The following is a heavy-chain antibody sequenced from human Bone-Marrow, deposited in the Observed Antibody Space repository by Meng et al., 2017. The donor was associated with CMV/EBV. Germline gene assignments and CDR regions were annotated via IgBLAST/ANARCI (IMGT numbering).Heavy chain of an antibody. CDR3: ARLQGGVTTYDY. CDR1: GFTFSGSA. J-gene: IGHJ4*02. Sequence: GESLKISCAASGFTFSGSAMHWVRQASGKGLEWVGRIRSKANSYATAYAASVKGRFTISRDNAKNSLYLQMNSVKAEDTAVYFCARLQGGVTTYDYWGQGTLVTVSS. D-gene: IGHD5-24*01. V-gene: IGHV3-73*01. CDR2: IRSKANSYAT.